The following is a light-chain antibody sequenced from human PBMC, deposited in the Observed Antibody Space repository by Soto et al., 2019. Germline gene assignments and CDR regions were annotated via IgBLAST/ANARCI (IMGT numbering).Light chain of an antibody. V-gene: IGLV1-44*01. CDR3: SSYTSSSTLV. Sequence: QSVLTQPPSASGTPGQRVTISCSGSSSNIGSNTVNWYQHLPGTAPHLLIYENYERPSGVPDRFSGSKSGTSASLAISGLQSEDEADYYCSSYTSSSTLVFGTGTKVTVL. CDR2: ENY. J-gene: IGLJ1*01. CDR1: SSNIGSNT.